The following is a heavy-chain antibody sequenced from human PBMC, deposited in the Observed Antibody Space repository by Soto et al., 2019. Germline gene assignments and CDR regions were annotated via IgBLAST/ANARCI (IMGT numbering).Heavy chain of an antibody. CDR1: GGSISRYH. V-gene: IGHV4-59*08. J-gene: IGHJ6*02. Sequence: SETLSLTCSVSGGSISRYHWSWFQQPPGHGLEWIGYIYDSWSTNYIPSLQGRIPISVDTSKNQSSLRLSSVTAADSAVYYCARLGSSGLYYGLDVWGQGTTVS. D-gene: IGHD6-19*01. CDR2: IYDSWST. CDR3: ARLGSSGLYYGLDV.